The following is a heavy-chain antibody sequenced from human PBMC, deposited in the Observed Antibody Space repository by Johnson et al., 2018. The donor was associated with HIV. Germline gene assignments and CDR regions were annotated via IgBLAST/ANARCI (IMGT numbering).Heavy chain of an antibody. CDR1: GFKFNDYG. D-gene: IGHD3-22*01. J-gene: IGHJ3*02. CDR3: AREGTKDSSGLDVGAFDI. CDR2: IRYDGSNK. Sequence: VQLMESGGGVVRPGGSLRVSCAASGFKFNDYGMSWVRQPPGKGLEWVAFIRYDGSNKYYVDSVKGRFTMSRDNAKNSLYLQMNSLRAEDTAVYYCAREGTKDSSGLDVGAFDIWGQGTMVTVSS. V-gene: IGHV3-7*03.